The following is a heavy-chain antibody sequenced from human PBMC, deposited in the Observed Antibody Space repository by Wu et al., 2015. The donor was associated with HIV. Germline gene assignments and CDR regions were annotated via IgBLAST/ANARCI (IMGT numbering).Heavy chain of an antibody. CDR2: INPNSGGT. CDR1: GYTFTGYY. Sequence: SGAEVKKPGASVKVSCKASGYTFTGYYMHWVRQAPGQGLEWMGWINPNSGGTNYAQKFQGRVTMTRDTSISTAYMELSRLRSDDTAVYYCAREKTGTTGVSYYYMDVWGKGTTVTVSS. V-gene: IGHV1-2*02. J-gene: IGHJ6*03. D-gene: IGHD1-7*01. CDR3: AREKTGTTGVSYYYMDV.